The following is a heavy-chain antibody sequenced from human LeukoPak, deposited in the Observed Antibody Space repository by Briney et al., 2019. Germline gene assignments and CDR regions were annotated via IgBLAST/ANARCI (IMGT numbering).Heavy chain of an antibody. CDR3: ARYAVGPGLFDY. Sequence: PSETLSLTCAASGXSISSSNWWSWVRQPPGKGLEWIGEIYHSGSTNYNPSLKSRVTISVDKSRNQFSLKLSSVTAADTAVYYCARYAVGPGLFDYWGQGTLVTVSS. CDR1: GXSISSSNW. J-gene: IGHJ4*02. CDR2: IYHSGST. D-gene: IGHD6-19*01. V-gene: IGHV4-4*02.